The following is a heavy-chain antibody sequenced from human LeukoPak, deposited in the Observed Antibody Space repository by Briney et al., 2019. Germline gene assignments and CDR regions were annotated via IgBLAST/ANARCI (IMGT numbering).Heavy chain of an antibody. CDR3: VVVVEPPDSDGFDV. J-gene: IGHJ3*01. CDR2: INADGSTT. Sequence: GGSLRPSCAASGFTFGNSCVHWVRQAPGKGLEWVSLINADGSTTTYADSVKGRFTISRDNARNTVSLQMNSLTIEDTAVYYCVVVVEPPDSDGFDVWGQGTMMTVSS. V-gene: IGHV3-74*01. CDR1: GFTFGNSC. D-gene: IGHD1-14*01.